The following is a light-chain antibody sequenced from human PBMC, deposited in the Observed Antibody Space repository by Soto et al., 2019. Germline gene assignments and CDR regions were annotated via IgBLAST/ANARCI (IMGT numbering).Light chain of an antibody. V-gene: IGKV1-5*03. CDR3: QHYNSYSEA. J-gene: IGKJ1*01. Sequence: DIQMTQSPSSLSASVGDRVTITCRASQGISNYLAWYQQKPGKAPKLLIYKASTLKSGVPSRFSGSGSGTEFTLTISSVQPDDFATYYCQHYNSYSEAFGQGTKVDIK. CDR2: KAS. CDR1: QGISNY.